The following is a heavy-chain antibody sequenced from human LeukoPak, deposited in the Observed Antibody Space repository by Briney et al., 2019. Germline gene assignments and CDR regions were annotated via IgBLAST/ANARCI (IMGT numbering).Heavy chain of an antibody. J-gene: IGHJ6*02. CDR2: IYYSGST. D-gene: IGHD3-22*01. CDR1: GGSISSGDYY. V-gene: IGHV4-30-4*01. Sequence: SQTLPLTCTVSGGSISSGDYYWSWIRQPPGKGLEWIGYIYYSGSTYYNPSLKSRVTISVDTSKNQFSLKLSSVTAADTAVYYCARDYDYDSSGYYHSFGMDVWGQGTTVTVSS. CDR3: ARDYDYDSSGYYHSFGMDV.